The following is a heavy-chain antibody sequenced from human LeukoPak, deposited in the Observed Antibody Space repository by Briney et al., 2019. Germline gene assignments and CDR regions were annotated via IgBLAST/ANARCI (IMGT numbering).Heavy chain of an antibody. CDR2: INHSGST. J-gene: IGHJ4*02. CDR1: GGSFSGYY. V-gene: IGHV4-34*01. Sequence: PSGTLSLTCAVYGGSFSGYYWSWIRQPPGKGLEWIGEINHSGSTNYNPSLKSRVTISVDTSKNQFSLKLSSVTAADTAVYYCARASIAVAGLDYWGQGTLVTVSS. CDR3: ARASIAVAGLDY. D-gene: IGHD6-19*01.